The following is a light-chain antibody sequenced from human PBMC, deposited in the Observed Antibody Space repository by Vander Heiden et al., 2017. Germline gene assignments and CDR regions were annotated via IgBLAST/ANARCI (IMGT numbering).Light chain of an antibody. Sequence: DIVMTQSPDSLALSLGERATINCKSSQSVLYSSNNKNYLAWYQQKPGQPPKLLIYWASTRESGVPDRFSGSGSGTDFTLTISSLQAEDVAVYYCQQYYSIPWTFGQGTKVAIK. J-gene: IGKJ1*01. V-gene: IGKV4-1*01. CDR2: WAS. CDR1: QSVLYSSNNKNY. CDR3: QQYYSIPWT.